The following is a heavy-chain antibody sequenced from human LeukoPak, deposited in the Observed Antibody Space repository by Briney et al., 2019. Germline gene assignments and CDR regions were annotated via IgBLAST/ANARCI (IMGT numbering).Heavy chain of an antibody. D-gene: IGHD1-26*01. J-gene: IGHJ6*03. V-gene: IGHV4-59*01. CDR2: IYYSGST. Sequence: PSETLSLTCTVSGGSISSYYWSWIRQPPGKGLEWIGYIYYSGSTNYNPSLKSRGTISVDTSKNQFSLKLSSVTAADTAVYYCARVSGSSGDYYYYYMDVWGKGTTVTVSS. CDR3: ARVSGSSGDYYYYYMDV. CDR1: GGSISSYY.